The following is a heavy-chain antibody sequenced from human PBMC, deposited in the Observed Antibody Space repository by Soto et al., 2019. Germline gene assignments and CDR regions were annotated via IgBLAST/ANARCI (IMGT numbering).Heavy chain of an antibody. J-gene: IGHJ3*02. CDR1: GFSLSTSGVG. Sequence: ASGPTLVNPTQTLTLTCSFSGFSLSTSGVGVGWIRQSPGKALEWLALIYWSGDEHYRPSLKSRLSIIKDTSKNHVVLIMTDMDPVDTATYYCARGLATLPVFAFEIWGQGTMVTVSS. CDR3: ARGLATLPVFAFEI. V-gene: IGHV2-5*01. D-gene: IGHD6-6*01. CDR2: IYWSGDE.